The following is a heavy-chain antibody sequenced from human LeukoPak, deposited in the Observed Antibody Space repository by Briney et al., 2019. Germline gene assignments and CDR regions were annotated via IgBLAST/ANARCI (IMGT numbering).Heavy chain of an antibody. CDR1: GFSFDDYG. Sequence: PGGSLRLSCAASGFSFDDYGMSWVRQAPGKGLEWVSAISGSGGSTYYADSVKGRFTISRDNAKNTLNLQMNSLRAEDTAVYYCARDLGQYYDTSDNWFDPWGQGTLITVSS. CDR3: ARDLGQYYDTSDNWFDP. J-gene: IGHJ5*02. D-gene: IGHD3-22*01. CDR2: ISGSGGST. V-gene: IGHV3-20*04.